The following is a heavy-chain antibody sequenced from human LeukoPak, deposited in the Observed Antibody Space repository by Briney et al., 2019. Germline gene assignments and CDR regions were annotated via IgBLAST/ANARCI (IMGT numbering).Heavy chain of an antibody. J-gene: IGHJ6*03. CDR2: IYHSGST. V-gene: IGHV4-4*02. D-gene: IGHD1-14*01. Sequence: SETLSLTCAVSGGSISSSNWWSWVRQPPGKGLEWIGEIYHSGSTNYNPSLKSRVTMSVDTSKNQFSLKLSSVTAADTAVYYCAGGTTHYYYYYMDVWGKGTTVTISS. CDR1: GGSISSSNW. CDR3: AGGTTHYYYYYMDV.